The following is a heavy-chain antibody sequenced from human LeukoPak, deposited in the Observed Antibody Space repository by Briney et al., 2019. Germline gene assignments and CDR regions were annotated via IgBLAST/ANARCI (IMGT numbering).Heavy chain of an antibody. Sequence: PGGSLRLSCAASGFTVSSNYMSWVRQAPGKGLEWVSVIYSGGSTYYADSVKGRFTISRDNSKNTLYLQMNSLRAEDTAVYYCARDLAYCGGDCSDYWGQGALVTVSS. CDR1: GFTVSSNY. CDR3: ARDLAYCGGDCSDY. V-gene: IGHV3-53*01. D-gene: IGHD2-21*01. J-gene: IGHJ4*02. CDR2: IYSGGST.